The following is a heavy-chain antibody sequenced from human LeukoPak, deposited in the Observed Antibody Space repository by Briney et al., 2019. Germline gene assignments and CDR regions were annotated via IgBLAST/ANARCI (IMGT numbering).Heavy chain of an antibody. CDR2: ISGSGGST. Sequence: PGGSLRLSCAASGFTFSSYSMNWVRQALGKGLEWVSAISGSGGSTYYADSVKGRSTISRDNSKNTLYLQMNSLRAEDTAVYYCARRDYDSSGAIDYWGQGTLVTVSS. D-gene: IGHD3-22*01. CDR1: GFTFSSYS. CDR3: ARRDYDSSGAIDY. J-gene: IGHJ4*02. V-gene: IGHV3-23*01.